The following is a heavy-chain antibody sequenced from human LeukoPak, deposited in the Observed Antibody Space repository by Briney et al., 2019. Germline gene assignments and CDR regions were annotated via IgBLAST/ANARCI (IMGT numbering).Heavy chain of an antibody. V-gene: IGHV4-34*01. Sequence: KSSETLSLTCAVYGGSFSGYYWSSIRQPPGNRLEWIGEINHSGSTNYNPSLKSRVTISVDASKNQFSLKLSSVTAADTAVYYCAVIHDYGTPWGQGTLVTVSS. CDR1: GGSFSGYY. D-gene: IGHD4-17*01. CDR2: INHSGST. J-gene: IGHJ5*02. CDR3: AVIHDYGTP.